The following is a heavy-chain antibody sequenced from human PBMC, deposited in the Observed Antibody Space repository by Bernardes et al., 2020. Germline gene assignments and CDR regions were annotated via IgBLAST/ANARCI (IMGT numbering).Heavy chain of an antibody. J-gene: IGHJ4*02. D-gene: IGHD6-19*01. CDR2: IYYSGST. CDR3: ARTPGGSGWYSPVYYFDY. Sequence: SETLSLTCTVSGGSISSYYWSWIRQPPGKGLEWIGYIYYSGSTNYNPSLKSRVTISVDTSKNQFSLKLSSVTAADTAVYYCARTPGGSGWYSPVYYFDYWGQGTLVTVSS. CDR1: GGSISSYY. V-gene: IGHV4-59*01.